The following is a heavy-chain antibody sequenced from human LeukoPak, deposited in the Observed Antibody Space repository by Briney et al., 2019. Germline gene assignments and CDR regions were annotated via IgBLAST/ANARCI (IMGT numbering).Heavy chain of an antibody. CDR2: IMPLFGTA. CDR1: RGTFNNSA. CDR3: ARGLRTWFDP. V-gene: IGHV1-69*05. Sequence: VASVKVSCKTSRGTFNNSAISWVRQAPGQGLEWLGGIMPLFGTAGYAQKFQGRVTITRDTSISTAYMELSRLRSDDTAVYYCARGLRTWFDPWGQGTLVTVSS. J-gene: IGHJ5*02. D-gene: IGHD4-17*01.